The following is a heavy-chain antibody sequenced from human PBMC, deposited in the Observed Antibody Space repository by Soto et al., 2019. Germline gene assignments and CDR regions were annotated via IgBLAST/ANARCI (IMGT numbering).Heavy chain of an antibody. Sequence: ASVKVSCKASGYTFTSYGISWVRQAPGQGLEWMGWISAYNGNTNYAQKLQGRVTMTTDTSTSTAYMELRSLRSDDTAVYYCASHKIAVAGNAEFDYWGQGTLVTVSS. V-gene: IGHV1-18*01. CDR2: ISAYNGNT. J-gene: IGHJ4*02. D-gene: IGHD6-19*01. CDR1: GYTFTSYG. CDR3: ASHKIAVAGNAEFDY.